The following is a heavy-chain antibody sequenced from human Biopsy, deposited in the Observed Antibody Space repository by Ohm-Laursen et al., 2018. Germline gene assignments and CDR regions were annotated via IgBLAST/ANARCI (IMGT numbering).Heavy chain of an antibody. Sequence: SVKVSCKTSGYSFISYSINWVRQAPGQGLEWMGWIRPLNGDTKYGQKFQDRVTMTTDTSTSTVYMELTSLRSDDTAVYYCARGEVTFGELIVSLDSWGQGTLVTVSS. J-gene: IGHJ4*02. CDR1: GYSFISYS. CDR3: ARGEVTFGELIVSLDS. CDR2: IRPLNGDT. D-gene: IGHD3-16*02. V-gene: IGHV1-18*01.